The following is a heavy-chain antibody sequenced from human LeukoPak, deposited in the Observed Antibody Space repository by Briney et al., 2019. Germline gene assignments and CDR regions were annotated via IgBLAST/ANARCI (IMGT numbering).Heavy chain of an antibody. D-gene: IGHD4-23*01. CDR1: GFTFSNYG. Sequence: PGGSLRLSCAASGFTFSNYGMSWVRQAPGKGLEWVSGISGSGGSTYYADSVKGRFTISRDNSKNTLFLQMNSLRAEDTAVYYCARVDGGETPTYYYYYMDVWGKGTTVTVSS. CDR3: ARVDGGETPTYYYYYMDV. V-gene: IGHV3-23*01. J-gene: IGHJ6*03. CDR2: ISGSGGST.